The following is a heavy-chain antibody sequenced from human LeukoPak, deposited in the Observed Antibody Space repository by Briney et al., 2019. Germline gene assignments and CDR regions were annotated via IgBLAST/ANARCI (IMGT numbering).Heavy chain of an antibody. CDR1: GYTFTSYG. J-gene: IGHJ2*01. CDR3: ARGPGDTVTTKVHGYFDL. CDR2: ISAYNGNT. V-gene: IGHV1-18*01. Sequence: GESLKISCKGSGYTFTSYGISWVRQAPGQGLEWMGWISAYNGNTNYAQKLQGRVTITADESTSTAYMELSSLRSEDTAVYYCARGPGDTVTTKVHGYFDLWGRGTLVTVSS. D-gene: IGHD4-17*01.